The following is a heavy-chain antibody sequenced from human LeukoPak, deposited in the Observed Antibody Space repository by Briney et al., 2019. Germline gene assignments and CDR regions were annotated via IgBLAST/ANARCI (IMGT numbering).Heavy chain of an antibody. CDR3: ARDLGKSRDRKWFDP. Sequence: ASVKVSCKASGYTFTTYGISWVRQAPGQGLEWMGWISADNGNTNYAQKFQGRVTMATDTSTSTAYMELRSLRSDDTAVYYCARDLGKSRDRKWFDPWGQGTLVTVSS. CDR2: ISADNGNT. V-gene: IGHV1-18*01. J-gene: IGHJ5*02. CDR1: GYTFTTYG.